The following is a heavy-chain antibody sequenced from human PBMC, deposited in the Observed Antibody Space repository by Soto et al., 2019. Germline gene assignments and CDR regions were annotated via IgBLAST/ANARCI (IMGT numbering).Heavy chain of an antibody. CDR2: ISAYNGNT. J-gene: IGHJ5*02. D-gene: IGHD3-9*01. V-gene: IGHV1-18*01. Sequence: GASVKVSCKASGYTFTSYGISWVRQAPGQGLEWMGWISAYNGNTNYAQKLQGRVTMTTDTSTSTAYMELSSLRSEDTAVYFCMTGDQRDWFDPSSQGSLVTGSA. CDR1: GYTFTSYG. CDR3: MTGDQRDWFDP.